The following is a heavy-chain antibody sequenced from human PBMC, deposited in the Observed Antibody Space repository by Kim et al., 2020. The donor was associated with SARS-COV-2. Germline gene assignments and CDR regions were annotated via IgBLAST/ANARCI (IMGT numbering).Heavy chain of an antibody. CDR1: GFTFSSYA. CDR2: ISGSGGST. V-gene: IGHV3-23*01. J-gene: IGHJ6*02. D-gene: IGHD3-10*01. Sequence: GGSLRLSCAASGFTFSSYAMSWVRQAPGKGLEWVSAISGSGGSTYYADSVKGRFTISRDNSKNTLYLQMNSLRAEDTAVYYCAKVGLNSRGVRGVIILDVYYYYYGMDVWGQGTTVTVSS. CDR3: AKVGLNSRGVRGVIILDVYYYYYGMDV.